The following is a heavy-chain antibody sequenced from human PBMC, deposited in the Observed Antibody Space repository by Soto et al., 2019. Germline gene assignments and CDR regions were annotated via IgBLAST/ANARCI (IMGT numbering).Heavy chain of an antibody. D-gene: IGHD3-10*01. J-gene: IGHJ4*02. Sequence: EVQLLESGGGLVQPGGSLRLSCAASGFTFSSYAMSWVRQAPGKGLEWVSAISGSGGSTYYADSVKGRFPISRDNSKNTRYLQMNSLRAEDTAVYYCAEDWVRLWFGESDDFWGQGTLVTVSS. V-gene: IGHV3-23*01. CDR3: AEDWVRLWFGESDDF. CDR1: GFTFSSYA. CDR2: ISGSGGST.